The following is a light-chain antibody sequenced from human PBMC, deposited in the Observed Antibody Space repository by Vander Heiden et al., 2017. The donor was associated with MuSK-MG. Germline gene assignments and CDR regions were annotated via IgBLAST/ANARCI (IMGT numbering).Light chain of an antibody. Sequence: EIVLTQSPATLSLSPGERATLSCRASQSVDTYLAWFQQTPGQAPRLLIYDASTRASGTPARFSGRGSGTDFTLTISSLEPEDFAVFYSHQRSYWPLTFGGGTKVE. CDR3: HQRSYWPLT. V-gene: IGKV3-11*01. CDR1: QSVDTY. CDR2: DAS. J-gene: IGKJ4*01.